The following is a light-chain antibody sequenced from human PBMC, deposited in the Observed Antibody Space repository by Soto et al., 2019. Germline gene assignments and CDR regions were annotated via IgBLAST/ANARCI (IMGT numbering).Light chain of an antibody. J-gene: IGLJ1*01. CDR3: CSYAGSYTHV. Sequence: QSVLTQPNSVSGSPGQSVTISCTGTSSDVGGYNYVSWYQHHPGKAPKLIIYDVSERPSGVPDRFSGSKSGNTGNTASLTISGLQAEDEADYYCCSYAGSYTHVFGSGTKVTVL. CDR2: DVS. CDR1: SSDVGGYNY. V-gene: IGLV2-11*01.